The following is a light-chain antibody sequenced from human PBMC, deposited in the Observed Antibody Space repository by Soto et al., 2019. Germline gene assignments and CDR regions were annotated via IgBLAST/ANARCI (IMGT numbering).Light chain of an antibody. V-gene: IGLV1-40*01. CDR1: TSNIGAGSD. CDR2: GNS. J-gene: IGLJ2*01. CDR3: AVWDDSLSGMV. Sequence: QSVLTQPPSVSGDPGQRVTISCTGSTSNIGAGSDVHWYQQLPGTAPKLLIYGNSNRPSGVPDRFSGSKSGTSASLAISGLQSEDEADYYCAVWDDSLSGMVFGGGTKLTVL.